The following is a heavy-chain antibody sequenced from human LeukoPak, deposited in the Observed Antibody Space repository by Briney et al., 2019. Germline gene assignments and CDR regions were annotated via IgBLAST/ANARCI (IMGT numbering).Heavy chain of an antibody. J-gene: IGHJ5*02. V-gene: IGHV1-2*02. CDR1: GYTFTDYF. CDR2: MNPNSGGT. CDR3: TKVGFNA. Sequence: GASVKVSCKAFGYTFTDYFIHWMRQAPGQGLEWMGWMNPNSGGTKYAEKFQGRVTMSRDTSISTAYMELSRLRSDDTAVYYCTKVGFNAWGQGTLVTVSS.